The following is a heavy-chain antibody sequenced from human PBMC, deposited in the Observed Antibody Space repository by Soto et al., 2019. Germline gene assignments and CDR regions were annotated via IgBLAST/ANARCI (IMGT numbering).Heavy chain of an antibody. D-gene: IGHD3-16*01. Sequence: EVQLVESGGGGERPGGSLRLSCAVSGFTFEDYGMSWVRQAPGKGLEWVSTINWSGGSTGYADSVKGRFTISRDNAKNSVYLQMNSLRAEHTALYYSARGGFLNWFDPWGQGTMVTVST. CDR1: GFTFEDYG. V-gene: IGHV3-20*04. CDR2: INWSGGST. J-gene: IGHJ5*02. CDR3: ARGGFLNWFDP.